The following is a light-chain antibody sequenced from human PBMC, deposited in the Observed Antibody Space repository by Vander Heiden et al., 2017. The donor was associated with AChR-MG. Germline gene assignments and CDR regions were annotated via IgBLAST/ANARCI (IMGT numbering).Light chain of an antibody. J-gene: IGLJ2*01. CDR3: CSHAGRGTVI. CDR2: EVD. Sequence: QSALTQPASVSGSPGHSITISCTGTTSDVGKYKLVAWYQQFPGKAPKVMMYEVDKRPPGVSDRFSGSKSGNTASLTISGLQAEDEAYYYCCSHAGRGTVILGGGTKVTVL. V-gene: IGLV2-23*02. CDR1: TSDVGKYKL.